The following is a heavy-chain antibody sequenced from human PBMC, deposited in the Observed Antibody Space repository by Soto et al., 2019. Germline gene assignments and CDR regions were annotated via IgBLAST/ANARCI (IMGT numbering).Heavy chain of an antibody. J-gene: IGHJ2*01. CDR3: ARAQLDLPYPNWYFDL. D-gene: IGHD3-10*01. CDR2: IKQDGSEK. Sequence: GGSLRLSCAASGFTFSSYWMSWVRQAPGKGLEWVANIKQDGSEKYYVDSVKGRFTISRDNAKNSLYLQMNSLRAEDTAVYYCARAQLDLPYPNWYFDLWGRGTLVTVSS. V-gene: IGHV3-7*01. CDR1: GFTFSSYW.